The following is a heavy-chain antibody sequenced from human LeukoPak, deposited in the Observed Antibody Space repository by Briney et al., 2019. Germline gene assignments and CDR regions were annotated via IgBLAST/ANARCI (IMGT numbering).Heavy chain of an antibody. J-gene: IGHJ5*02. D-gene: IGHD3-10*01. CDR3: AKDVGYGSGRQGGFDP. CDR2: ISWNSGSI. CDR1: GFTFDDYA. Sequence: PGGSLRLSCAASGFTFDDYAMHWVRQAPGKGLEWVSGISWNSGSIGYADSVKGRFTISRDNAKNSLYLQMNSLRAEDTALYYCAKDVGYGSGRQGGFDPWGQGTLVTVSS. V-gene: IGHV3-9*01.